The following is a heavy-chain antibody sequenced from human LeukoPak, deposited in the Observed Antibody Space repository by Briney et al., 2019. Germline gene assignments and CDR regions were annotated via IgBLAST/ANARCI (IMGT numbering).Heavy chain of an antibody. D-gene: IGHD2-15*01. CDR2: IYHSGES. CDR3: ARDYCSGGSCYFHVFDV. J-gene: IGHJ3*01. V-gene: IGHV4-30-2*01. Sequence: SETLSLTCTVSGDSISSGGYYCSWIRQTPGKGLEWIGYIYHSGESYFNPSLKSRVTMSVDKSKNQFSLNLTSVTAADTAVYYCARDYCSGGSCYFHVFDVWGQGTTVTVSS. CDR1: GDSISSGGYY.